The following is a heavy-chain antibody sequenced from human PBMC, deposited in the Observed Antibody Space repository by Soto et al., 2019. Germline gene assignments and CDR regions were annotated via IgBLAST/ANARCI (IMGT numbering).Heavy chain of an antibody. CDR3: AREDELITIFGLVIPLGMYV. V-gene: IGHV1-18*04. J-gene: IGHJ6*02. CDR1: GYTFTSYG. D-gene: IGHD3-3*01. Sequence: QVQLVQSGAEVKKPGASVKVSCKASGYTFTSYGISWVRQAPGQGLEWMGWISAYNGNTNYAQKLQGRVTMTTDTSTSTAYMALRSLRSDDTAVYYCAREDELITIFGLVIPLGMYVWGQGTTVTVSS. CDR2: ISAYNGNT.